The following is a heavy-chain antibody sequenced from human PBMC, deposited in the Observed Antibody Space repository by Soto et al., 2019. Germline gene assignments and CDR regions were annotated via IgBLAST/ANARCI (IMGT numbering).Heavy chain of an antibody. V-gene: IGHV3-74*01. D-gene: IGHD5-18*01. Sequence: EVQLVESGGGLVQPGGSLRLSCAVAEFTFSNHWMHWVRQAPGKGLVWVSRINSDGSSTFYADSVKGRFTISRDNAKNTVYLQMNSLRGDDTAVYYCARGIQYRYGMDVWGQGTTVTVSS. CDR2: INSDGSST. CDR3: ARGIQYRYGMDV. CDR1: EFTFSNHW. J-gene: IGHJ6*02.